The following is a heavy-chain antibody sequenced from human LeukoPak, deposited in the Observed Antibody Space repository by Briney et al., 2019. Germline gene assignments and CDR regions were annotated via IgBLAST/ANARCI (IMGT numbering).Heavy chain of an antibody. V-gene: IGHV3-64*01. CDR3: ARVGASLPDAFDV. CDR2: ISSNGGST. J-gene: IGHJ3*01. D-gene: IGHD4/OR15-4a*01. CDR1: GITFSNYA. Sequence: GGSLRLSCAASGITFSNYAMHWVRQAPGRGLQHVSAISSNGGSTYYANSVKGRFTISRDNSKNTLYLQMGSLRAEDMAVYYCARVGASLPDAFDVWGQGTMVTVSS.